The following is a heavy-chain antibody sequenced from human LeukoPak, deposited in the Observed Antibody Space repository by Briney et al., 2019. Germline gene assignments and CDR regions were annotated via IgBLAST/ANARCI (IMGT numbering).Heavy chain of an antibody. CDR1: GYTFTGYY. Sequence: ASVKVSCKASGYTFTGYYMHWVRQAPGQGLEWMGWINPNNGGTNYAQTFQGRVTMTRDTSISTAYMELSRLRSDDMAVYYCARDGLGTTTNFDYWGQGTLVTVSS. V-gene: IGHV1-2*02. D-gene: IGHD7-27*01. CDR2: INPNNGGT. CDR3: ARDGLGTTTNFDY. J-gene: IGHJ4*02.